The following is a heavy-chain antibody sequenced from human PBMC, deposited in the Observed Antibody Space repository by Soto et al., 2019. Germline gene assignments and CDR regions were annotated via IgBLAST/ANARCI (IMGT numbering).Heavy chain of an antibody. CDR2: IIPIFGTA. CDR3: ARCGDSQNWFDP. D-gene: IGHD4-17*01. J-gene: IGHJ5*02. V-gene: IGHV1-69*13. CDR1: GGTFSSYA. Sequence: SVKVSCKASGGTFSSYAISWVRQAPGQGLEWMGGIIPIFGTANYAQKFQGRVTITADESTSTAYMELSSLRSEYTAVYYCARCGDSQNWFDPWGQGTLVTVSS.